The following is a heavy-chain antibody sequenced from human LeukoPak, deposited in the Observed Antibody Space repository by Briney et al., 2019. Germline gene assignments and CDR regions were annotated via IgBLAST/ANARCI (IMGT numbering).Heavy chain of an antibody. V-gene: IGHV4-31*03. D-gene: IGHD6-6*01. CDR1: GGSISSGGYY. CDR2: IYYSGST. CDR3: ARAIAARPVDY. Sequence: SETLSLTCTVSGGSISSGGYYWSWIRQHPGKGLEWIGYIYYSGSTYYNPSLKSRVTISVDRSKNQFSLKLSSVTAADTAVYYCARAIAARPVDYWGQGTLVTVSS. J-gene: IGHJ4*02.